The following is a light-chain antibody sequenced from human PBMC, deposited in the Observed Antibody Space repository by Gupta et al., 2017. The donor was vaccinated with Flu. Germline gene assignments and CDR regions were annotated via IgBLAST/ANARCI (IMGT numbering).Light chain of an antibody. J-gene: IGKJ4*01. V-gene: IGKV1-8*01. Sequence: GDRVTITCRASQGISRYLAWYQQRPGKVPKLLIYTASTLQSGVPSRFSGSGSGTEFTLTISSLQSEDFATYYCQQYYIYPRTFGGGTKVEI. CDR3: QQYYIYPRT. CDR2: TAS. CDR1: QGISRY.